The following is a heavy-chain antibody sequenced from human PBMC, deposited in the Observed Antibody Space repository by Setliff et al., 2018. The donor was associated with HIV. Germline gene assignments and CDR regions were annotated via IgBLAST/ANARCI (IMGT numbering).Heavy chain of an antibody. V-gene: IGHV3-53*01. CDR1: GFTVSSNY. Sequence: SLRLSCAASGFTVSSNYLNWVRQAPGKGLEWVSVIYSGGTTYYADSVKGRFTISRDNSKNTLYLQMNSLRAEDTAVYYCARAHYDSRGYYYRGDAFDIWGLGTMVTVSS. CDR3: ARAHYDSRGYYYRGDAFDI. D-gene: IGHD3-22*01. J-gene: IGHJ3*02. CDR2: IYSGGTT.